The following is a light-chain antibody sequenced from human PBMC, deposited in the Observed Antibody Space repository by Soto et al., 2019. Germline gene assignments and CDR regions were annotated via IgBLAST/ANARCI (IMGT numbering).Light chain of an antibody. CDR2: EVS. CDR1: SSDVGGYNY. V-gene: IGLV2-8*01. J-gene: IGLJ2*01. Sequence: QSALTQPPSASGSPGQSVTISCTGTSSDVGGYNYVSWYQQHPGKAPKLILYEVSTRPSGVPDRFSGSKSGNTASLTVSGLQAEDEADYYCSSYAGSNNVVFGGGTQLTVL. CDR3: SSYAGSNNVV.